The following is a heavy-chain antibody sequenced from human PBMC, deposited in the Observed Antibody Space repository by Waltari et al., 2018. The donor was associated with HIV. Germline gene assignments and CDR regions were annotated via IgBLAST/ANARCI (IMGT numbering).Heavy chain of an antibody. J-gene: IGHJ4*02. Sequence: QVLLVQSGAEVRKHGASVKISCKASGYTVSSYDINWVRQATGQGLQWMGWMNPHSGKTGYAQRFQGRVIMTRNTSTSTAYLELRSLRYEDTAIYYCARGRGYGSPLTYWGQGILVTVSS. CDR2: MNPHSGKT. V-gene: IGHV1-8*01. D-gene: IGHD5-18*01. CDR1: GYTVSSYD. CDR3: ARGRGYGSPLTY.